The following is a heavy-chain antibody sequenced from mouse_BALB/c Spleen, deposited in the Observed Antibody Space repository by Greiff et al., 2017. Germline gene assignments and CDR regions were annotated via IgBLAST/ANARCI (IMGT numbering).Heavy chain of an antibody. Sequence: QVQLKQSGPGLVAPSQSLSITCTVSGFSLTSYGVHWVRQPPGKGLEWLGVIWAGGSTNYNSALMSRLSISKDNSKSQVFLKMNSLQTDDTAMYYCAREGYLNYRYSRFAYWGQGTLVTVSA. J-gene: IGHJ3*01. CDR2: IWAGGST. CDR1: GFSLTSYG. V-gene: IGHV2-9*02. CDR3: AREGYLNYRYSRFAY. D-gene: IGHD2-14*01.